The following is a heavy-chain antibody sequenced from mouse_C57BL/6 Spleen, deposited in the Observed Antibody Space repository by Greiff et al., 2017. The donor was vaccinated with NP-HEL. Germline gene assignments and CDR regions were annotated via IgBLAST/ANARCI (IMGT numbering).Heavy chain of an antibody. D-gene: IGHD3-1*01. CDR2: ISDGGSYT. CDR1: GFTFSSYA. CDR3: ARDSGYDYWYFDV. V-gene: IGHV5-4*01. J-gene: IGHJ1*03. Sequence: EVKLQESGGGLVKPGGSLKLSCAASGFTFSSYAMSWVRQTPEKRLEWVATISDGGSYTYYPDNVKGRFTISRDNAKNNLYLQMSHLKSEDTAMYYCARDSGYDYWYFDVWGTGTTVTVSS.